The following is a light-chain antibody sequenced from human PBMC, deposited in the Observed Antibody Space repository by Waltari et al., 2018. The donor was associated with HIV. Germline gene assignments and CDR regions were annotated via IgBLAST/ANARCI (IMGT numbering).Light chain of an antibody. CDR1: QDISNY. Sequence: DIHMTQSPSSLSASVGDRVTIACQASQDISNYLNWFQQKPGKAPKLLIYDASNLETGVPSRFSASGSGTDFTFTISSLQPEDIATYYCQQYDNLPFTFGPGTKVDIK. V-gene: IGKV1-33*01. CDR3: QQYDNLPFT. CDR2: DAS. J-gene: IGKJ3*01.